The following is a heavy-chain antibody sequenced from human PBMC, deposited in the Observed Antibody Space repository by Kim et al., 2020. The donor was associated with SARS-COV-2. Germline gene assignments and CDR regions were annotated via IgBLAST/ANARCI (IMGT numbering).Heavy chain of an antibody. CDR3: SRSEGRVSCLNFDY. V-gene: IGHV4-59*02. CDR1: GDSVSNYY. Sequence: SETLSLTCTVSGDSVSNYYGSWIRQVPGKGREWIGYIFYGGATNYNPYLKSGVTISFEKSKNEFSLQLTSCTVADTAIYYVSRSEGRVSCLNFDY. D-gene: IGHD2-2*01. CDR2: IFYGGAT. J-gene: IGHJ4*01.